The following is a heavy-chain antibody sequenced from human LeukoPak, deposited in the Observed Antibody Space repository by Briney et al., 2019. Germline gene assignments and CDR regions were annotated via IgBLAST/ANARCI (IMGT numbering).Heavy chain of an antibody. CDR3: ARANQHVSEDY. D-gene: IGHD2-2*01. V-gene: IGHV1-2*03. Sequence: LGASVKVSCKASGYTFTSYGISWVRQAPGQGLEWMGWINPNSGGTNYAQKFQGRVTMTRDTSISTAYMELSRLRSDDTAVYYCARANQHVSEDYWGQGTLVTVSS. CDR1: GYTFTSYG. CDR2: INPNSGGT. J-gene: IGHJ4*02.